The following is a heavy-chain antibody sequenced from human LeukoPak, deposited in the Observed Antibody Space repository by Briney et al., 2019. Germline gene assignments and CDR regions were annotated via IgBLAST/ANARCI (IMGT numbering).Heavy chain of an antibody. D-gene: IGHD5-24*01. J-gene: IGHJ4*02. CDR3: ARDAYTYGQFDY. Sequence: ASVKVSCKASGYTFTGYYIHWVRQAPGQGLEWMGWINPNSGGTNYAQKFQGRVTMARDTSISTAYMEVTSLTSDDTAVYYCARDAYTYGQFDYWGQGTLVSVSS. CDR1: GYTFTGYY. V-gene: IGHV1-2*02. CDR2: INPNSGGT.